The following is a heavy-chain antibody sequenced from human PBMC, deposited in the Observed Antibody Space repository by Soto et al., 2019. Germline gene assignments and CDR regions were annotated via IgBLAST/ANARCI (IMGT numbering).Heavy chain of an antibody. CDR3: AKNMAHGDSDDY. CDR1: GYTFTSYG. CDR2: TSAKNDDT. Sequence: QVQLVQSGAEVKKPGASVKVSCKASGYTFTSYGITWVRQAPGQGLEWMGWTSAKNDDTKYAQKGQDRVTLTTDTSTTTAYMELRSLRSDDTAMYYRAKNMAHGDSDDYWGQGTLVTVSS. D-gene: IGHD4-17*01. J-gene: IGHJ4*02. V-gene: IGHV1-18*01.